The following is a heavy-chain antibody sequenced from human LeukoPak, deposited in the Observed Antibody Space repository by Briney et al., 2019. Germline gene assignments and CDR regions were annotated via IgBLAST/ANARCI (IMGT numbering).Heavy chain of an antibody. D-gene: IGHD3-22*01. V-gene: IGHV4-59*01. CDR2: IYYSGST. CDR1: GGSISSYY. J-gene: IGHJ4*02. CDR3: ARATYYYDSSAPVVDY. Sequence: PSETLSLTCTVSGGSISSYYWSWIRQPPGKGLKWIGYIYYSGSTNYNPSLKSRVTISVGTSKNQFSLKLSSVTAADTAVYYCARATYYYDSSAPVVDYWGQGTRVTVSS.